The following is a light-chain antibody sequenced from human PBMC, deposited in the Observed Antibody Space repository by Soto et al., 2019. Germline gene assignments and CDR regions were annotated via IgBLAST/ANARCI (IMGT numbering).Light chain of an antibody. J-gene: IGLJ2*01. CDR2: SNN. V-gene: IGLV1-44*01. Sequence: SVLTQPPSASWTPGQRVTISCSGSSSNIGSNTVNWYQQLPGTAPKLLIYSNNQRPSGVPDRFSGSKSGTSASLAISGLQSEDEADYYCAAWDDSLNAVVFGGGTKVTV. CDR1: SSNIGSNT. CDR3: AAWDDSLNAVV.